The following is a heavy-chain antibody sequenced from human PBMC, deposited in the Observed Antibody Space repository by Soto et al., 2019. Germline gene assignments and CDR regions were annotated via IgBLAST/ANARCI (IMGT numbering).Heavy chain of an antibody. V-gene: IGHV1-8*01. Sequence: QVQLVQSGAEVKKPGASVKVSCKASGYTFTSDDINGVRQATGQGLEWMGWMNPNSGNTGYAQKFQGRVTMTRNTSISTAYMELSSLRSEDTAVYYCARAYCSAGSCYSGVWGQGTLVTVSS. CDR1: GYTFTSDD. D-gene: IGHD2-15*01. CDR3: ARAYCSAGSCYSGV. CDR2: MNPNSGNT. J-gene: IGHJ4*02.